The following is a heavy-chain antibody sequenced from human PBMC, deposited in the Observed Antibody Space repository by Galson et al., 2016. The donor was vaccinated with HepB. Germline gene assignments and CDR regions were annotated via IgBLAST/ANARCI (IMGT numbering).Heavy chain of an antibody. CDR3: ARGAAQFCSRTTCYVGRNAYYYFGMDV. CDR1: GGPFSGYY. V-gene: IGHV4-34*01. CDR2: INHSGTM. J-gene: IGHJ6*02. Sequence: ETLSLTCAVSGGPFSGYYWSWIRQPPGKGLEWIGEINHSGTMNFNPSLKSRLTMSVDTSKKQFSLRLASVTAGDTAIYYCARGAAQFCSRTTCYVGRNAYYYFGMDVWGQGTTVTVSS. D-gene: IGHD2-2*01.